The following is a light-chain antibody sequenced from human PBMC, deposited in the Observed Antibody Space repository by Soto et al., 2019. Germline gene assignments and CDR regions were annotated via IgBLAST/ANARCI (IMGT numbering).Light chain of an antibody. J-gene: IGKJ1*01. CDR2: QTS. CDR1: QYINTR. V-gene: IGKV3-11*01. Sequence: EIVLTQSPATLSSFPGDRVTLSCRASQYINTRLAWYQHRPGQAPRLLIYQTSLRAAGIPARFSASGSGTDFTLTISEVQPEDFALYYCHQRQSWPRTFGQGTKVAI. CDR3: HQRQSWPRT.